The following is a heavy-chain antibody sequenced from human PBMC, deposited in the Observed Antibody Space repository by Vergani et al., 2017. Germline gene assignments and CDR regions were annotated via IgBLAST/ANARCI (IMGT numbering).Heavy chain of an antibody. J-gene: IGHJ3*02. Sequence: QVQLVQSGAEVTKPGSSVKVSCKASGGTFSSYTISWVRQAPGQGLEWMGRIIPILGIANYAQKFQGRVTITADKSTRTDYMELSSLRSEDTAVYYCARDISSYDYDSRGYIGDAFDIWGQGTMVTVSS. V-gene: IGHV1-69*08. D-gene: IGHD3-22*01. CDR3: ARDISSYDYDSRGYIGDAFDI. CDR2: IIPILGIA. CDR1: GGTFSSYT.